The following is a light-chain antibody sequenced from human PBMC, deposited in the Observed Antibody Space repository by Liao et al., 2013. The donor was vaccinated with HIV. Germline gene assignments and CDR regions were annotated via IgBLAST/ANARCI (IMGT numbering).Light chain of an antibody. CDR1: NIGGKS. V-gene: IGLV3-21*01. Sequence: SYELTQPPSVSVAPGKTAKIACGGNNIGGKSVHWYQQKPGQAPVLVISEDDKRPSGIPERFSASNSGDTATLTISGTQAMDEADYYCQAWDSTLYVFGTGTKVTVL. CDR3: QAWDSTLYV. J-gene: IGLJ1*01. CDR2: EDD.